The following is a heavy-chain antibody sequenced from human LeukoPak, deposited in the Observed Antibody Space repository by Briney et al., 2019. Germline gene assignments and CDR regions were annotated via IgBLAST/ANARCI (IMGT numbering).Heavy chain of an antibody. CDR3: AKSQSSGWLYYFEY. CDR1: GFTFSTYA. CDR2: ISGSGGST. V-gene: IGHV3-23*01. Sequence: GGSLRLSCAASGFTFSTYAMSWVRQAPGKGLKWVSAISGSGGSTYQSDSVKGRFTISRDNSKNTLYLQMNSLRVEDTAVYYCAKSQSSGWLYYFEYWGQGILVTVSS. J-gene: IGHJ4*02. D-gene: IGHD6-19*01.